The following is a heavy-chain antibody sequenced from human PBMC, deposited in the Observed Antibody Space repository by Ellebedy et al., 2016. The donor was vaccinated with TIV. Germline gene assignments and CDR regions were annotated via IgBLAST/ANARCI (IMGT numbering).Heavy chain of an antibody. CDR2: ISSYDGHSK. V-gene: IGHV3-30*18. D-gene: IGHD1-1*01. J-gene: IGHJ4*02. Sequence: PGGSLRLSCAASGFTFSSYGMHWVRKAPGKGLEWVAVISSYDGHSKYYADSVKGRFTISRDDSKNTLYLQMNSLRAEDTAVYYCTKDRSYNTPYYFDYWGQGTLVTVSS. CDR3: TKDRSYNTPYYFDY. CDR1: GFTFSSYG.